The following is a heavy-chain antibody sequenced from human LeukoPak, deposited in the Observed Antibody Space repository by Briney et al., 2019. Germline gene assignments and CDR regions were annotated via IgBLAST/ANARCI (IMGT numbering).Heavy chain of an antibody. V-gene: IGHV1-58*01. CDR2: IVVGSGNT. CDR1: GFTFTSSA. J-gene: IGHJ6*03. D-gene: IGHD3-22*01. CDR3: AADWNYYDSSGYDYYYYYMDV. Sequence: EASVKVSCKASGFTFTSSAVQWVRQARGQRLEWIGWIVVGSGNTNYAQKFQERVTITRDMSTSTAYMELSSLRSEDTAVYYCAADWNYYDSSGYDYYYYYMDVWGKGTTVTVSS.